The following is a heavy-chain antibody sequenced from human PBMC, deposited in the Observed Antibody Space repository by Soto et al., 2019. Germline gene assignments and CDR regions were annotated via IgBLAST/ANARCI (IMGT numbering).Heavy chain of an antibody. Sequence: EVQLLESGGGLVQPGGSLRLSCAASGFSFRNYAMSWVRQAPGKGLEWSSTLTGSSSNIYYADSVKGRFAISRDNSRNTLYLQMNSLTAEDTAVYYCANGRATYGLLTHDYWGQGTLVTVSS. CDR2: LTGSSSNI. D-gene: IGHD3-10*01. CDR1: GFSFRNYA. J-gene: IGHJ4*02. CDR3: ANGRATYGLLTHDY. V-gene: IGHV3-23*01.